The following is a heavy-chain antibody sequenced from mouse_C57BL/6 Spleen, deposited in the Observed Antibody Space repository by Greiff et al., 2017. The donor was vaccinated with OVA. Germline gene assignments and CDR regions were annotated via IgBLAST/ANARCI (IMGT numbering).Heavy chain of an antibody. CDR3: ARYCTTVVVGYFDV. CDR2: ILPGSGST. D-gene: IGHD1-1*01. Sequence: VQLQQSGAELMKPGASVKLSCKASGYTFSSYWIEWVKQRPGHGLEWIGEILPGSGSTNYNEKFKGQATFTADTSTNTAYMQLSSLTTEDSAIDSGARYCTTVVVGYFDVWGTGTTVTVSA. V-gene: IGHV1-9*01. CDR1: GYTFSSYW. J-gene: IGHJ1*03.